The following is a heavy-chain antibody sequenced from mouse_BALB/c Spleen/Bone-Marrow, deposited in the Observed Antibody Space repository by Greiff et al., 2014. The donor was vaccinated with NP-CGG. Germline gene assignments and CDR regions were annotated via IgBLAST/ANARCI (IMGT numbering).Heavy chain of an antibody. V-gene: IGHV1-5*01. J-gene: IGHJ2*01. Sequence: EVKLEESGTVLARPGASVKMSCKASGYSFTSYWIHWVKQRPGQGLEWIGAIYPGDSDTSFNQRFKDKAKLTAVTSASTAYMELSSLTNEDSAVYYCTRRTATLDYWGQGTTLTVSS. D-gene: IGHD1-2*01. CDR3: TRRTATLDY. CDR1: GYSFTSYW. CDR2: IYPGDSDT.